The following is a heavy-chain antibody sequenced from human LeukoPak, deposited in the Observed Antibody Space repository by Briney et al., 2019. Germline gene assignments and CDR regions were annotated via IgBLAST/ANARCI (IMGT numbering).Heavy chain of an antibody. CDR1: GGSVSSDTYY. V-gene: IGHV4-39*07. CDR2: INHRGST. Sequence: SETLSLTCTVSGGSVSSDTYYWSWIRQPPGKGLEWIGEINHRGSTNYNPSLKSRVTISVDTSKNQFSIKLSSVTAADTAVYYCAREVPGYCSGGSCYYFTGGWFDPWGQGTLVTVSS. D-gene: IGHD2-15*01. CDR3: AREVPGYCSGGSCYYFTGGWFDP. J-gene: IGHJ5*02.